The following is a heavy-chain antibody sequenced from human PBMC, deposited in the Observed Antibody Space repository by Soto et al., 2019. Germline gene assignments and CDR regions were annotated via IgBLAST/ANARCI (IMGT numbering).Heavy chain of an antibody. CDR2: IYYSGST. Sequence: PSETLPHPCIVSGGPVSRGGNYGGWIRQPPGKGLEWIGYIYYSGSTTYNPSLKSRVTISVDTSKNQFSLKLSSVTAADTAVYYCAISHSSGRYYWFAPCAQRSLVPVSS. J-gene: IGHJ5*02. D-gene: IGHD6-19*01. CDR1: GGPVSRGGNY. CDR3: AISHSSGRYYWFAP. V-gene: IGHV4-61*08.